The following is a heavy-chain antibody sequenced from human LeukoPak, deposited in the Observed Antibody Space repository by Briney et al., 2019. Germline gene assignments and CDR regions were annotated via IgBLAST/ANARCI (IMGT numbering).Heavy chain of an antibody. CDR1: GYSISSGYY. CDR3: ARGRPFWSDPDQDYYYYYMDV. J-gene: IGHJ6*03. D-gene: IGHD3-3*01. CDR2: MFHSGST. Sequence: SETLSLTCTVSGYSISSGYYWGWIRQPPEKGLEWIGSMFHSGSTYYNPSLKSRVTISVDTSKNQFSLKLSSVTAADTAVYYCARGRPFWSDPDQDYYYYYMDVWGKGTTVTVSS. V-gene: IGHV4-38-2*02.